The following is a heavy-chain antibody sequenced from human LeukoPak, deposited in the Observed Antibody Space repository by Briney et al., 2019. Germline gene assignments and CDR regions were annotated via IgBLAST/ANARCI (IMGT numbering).Heavy chain of an antibody. V-gene: IGHV4-59*01. D-gene: IGHD3-22*01. Sequence: PSETLSLTCTVSGGSISSYYWSWIRQPPGKGLEWIGYIYYSGSTNYNPSLKSRVTISVDTSKNQFSLKLSSVTAADTAVYYCARAPGGSGYYLRYFDYWGQGTLVTVSS. CDR3: ARAPGGSGYYLRYFDY. CDR2: IYYSGST. J-gene: IGHJ4*02. CDR1: GGSISSYY.